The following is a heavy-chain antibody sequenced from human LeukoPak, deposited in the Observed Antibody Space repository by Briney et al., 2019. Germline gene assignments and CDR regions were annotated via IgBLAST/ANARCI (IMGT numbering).Heavy chain of an antibody. CDR2: ISGNGNSL. Sequence: GGSLRLSCAASGFTFTNFAMSWVRQAPGKGLQWVSTISGNGNSLYYADSVNGRFTISRDNSKNTLYLQMNSLRTEDTAVYYCAKDRAVRAARFMDVWGKGTTVIVSS. D-gene: IGHD1-26*01. CDR1: GFTFTNFA. CDR3: AKDRAVRAARFMDV. J-gene: IGHJ6*03. V-gene: IGHV3-23*01.